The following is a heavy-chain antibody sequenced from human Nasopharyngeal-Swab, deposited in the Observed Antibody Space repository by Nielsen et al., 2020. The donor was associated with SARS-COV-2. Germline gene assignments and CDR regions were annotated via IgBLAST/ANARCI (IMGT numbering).Heavy chain of an antibody. D-gene: IGHD3-10*02. CDR1: GYTFTSGC. CDR2: INTNSGNT. Sequence: SVKVSCNTFGYTFTSGCVSWVRRPPAQGLEWLGWINTNSGNTNYPQRVQGRVTLTTDRSTSTVYMELRSLGSDDTAVYYCARDVLYRFDDWGQGTLVTVSS. V-gene: IGHV1-18*04. J-gene: IGHJ4*02. CDR3: ARDVLYRFDD.